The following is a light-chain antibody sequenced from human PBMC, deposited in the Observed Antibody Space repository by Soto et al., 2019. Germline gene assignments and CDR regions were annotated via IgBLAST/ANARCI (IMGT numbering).Light chain of an antibody. CDR1: QSVSSY. Sequence: EIVLTQSPATLSLSPGERATLSCRASQSVSSYLAWYQQKPGQAPRLLIYDASNRATGIPARFSGSGSGTDFTITISSLEPEDAVIYYCQQRSHWPPITFGQGTRLRL. V-gene: IGKV3-11*01. J-gene: IGKJ5*01. CDR2: DAS. CDR3: QQRSHWPPIT.